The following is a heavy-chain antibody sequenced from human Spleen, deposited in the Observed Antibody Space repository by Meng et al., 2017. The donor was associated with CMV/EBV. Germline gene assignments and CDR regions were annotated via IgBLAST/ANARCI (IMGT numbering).Heavy chain of an antibody. CDR1: YTFTDYF. CDR2: INPNSGGT. D-gene: IGHD3-9*01. CDR3: ALGLRYFDWSPTSKSDY. J-gene: IGHJ4*02. V-gene: IGHV1-2*02. Sequence: YTFTDYFMHWVQQAPGQGLEWMGWINPNSGGTNSAQKFQGRVTLTRDTSISTAYMELTRLTSDDTAMYYCALGLRYFDWSPTSKSDYWGQGTLVTVSS.